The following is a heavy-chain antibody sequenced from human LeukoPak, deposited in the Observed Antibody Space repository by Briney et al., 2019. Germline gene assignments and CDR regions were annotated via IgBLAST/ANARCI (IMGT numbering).Heavy chain of an antibody. CDR2: IYYSGST. J-gene: IGHJ4*02. D-gene: IGHD1-26*01. V-gene: IGHV4-39*07. CDR3: ARGVVGATTPDY. CDR1: AGSTSSSSYY. Sequence: SETLSPTCTVSAGSTSSSSYYCGWLRQPPGKGLEWIGSIYYSGSTYYNPSLNSRVTISVDTSENQFSLKLSSVTAADTAVYYCARGVVGATTPDYWGQGTLVTVSS.